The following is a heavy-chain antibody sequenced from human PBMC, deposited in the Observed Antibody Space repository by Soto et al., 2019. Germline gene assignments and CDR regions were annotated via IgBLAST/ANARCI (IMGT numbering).Heavy chain of an antibody. CDR3: AREGGLSYCGGDCLYNWFDP. D-gene: IGHD2-21*02. V-gene: IGHV4-31*03. Sequence: SETLSLTCTVSGGSISSGDYYWSWVRQHPGKGLEWIGYRSYSGSTYYNPSLKSRVTIVVDTSRNQFSLRLSSVTAADTAVYYCAREGGLSYCGGDCLYNWFDPWGQGTLVTVSS. J-gene: IGHJ5*02. CDR1: GGSISSGDYY. CDR2: RSYSGST.